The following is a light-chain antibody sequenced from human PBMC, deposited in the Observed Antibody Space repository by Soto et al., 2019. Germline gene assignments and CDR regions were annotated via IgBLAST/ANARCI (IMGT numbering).Light chain of an antibody. J-gene: IGLJ2*01. V-gene: IGLV2-14*01. CDR2: DVS. CDR3: SSYTSSSTVV. CDR1: SSDVGGYNY. Sequence: QSALTQPASVSGSPGQSITISCTGTSSDVGGYNYVSWYQQHPGKAPKLMIYDVSNRPSVVSNRFSGSKSGNTASLTISGLQDEDEADYYCSSYTSSSTVVFGGGTKLTVL.